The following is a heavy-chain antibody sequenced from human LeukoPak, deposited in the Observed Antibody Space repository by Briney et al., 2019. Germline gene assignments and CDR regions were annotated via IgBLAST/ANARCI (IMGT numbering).Heavy chain of an antibody. J-gene: IGHJ4*02. CDR3: AKGTIPVYFDY. Sequence: GGSLRLSCAASGFTFSSYWMSWVRQAPGKGLEWVANIKQDGSEKYYVDSVKGRFTISRDNAKNSLYLQMNSLRAEDTAVYYCAKGTIPVYFDYWGQGTLVTVSS. CDR2: IKQDGSEK. V-gene: IGHV3-7*01. D-gene: IGHD3-3*01. CDR1: GFTFSSYW.